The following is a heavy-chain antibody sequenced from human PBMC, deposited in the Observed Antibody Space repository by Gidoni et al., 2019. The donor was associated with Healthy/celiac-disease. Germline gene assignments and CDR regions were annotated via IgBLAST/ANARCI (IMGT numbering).Heavy chain of an antibody. Sequence: QVQLVQSGAEVKKPGASVKVSCKASGYPFTSYYMHWVRQAPGQGLEWMGIINPSGGSTSYAQKFQGRVTMTRDTSTSTVYMELSSLRSEDTAVYYCARGSAIVLRFLEWRNIDFDYWGQGTLVTVSS. CDR3: ARGSAIVLRFLEWRNIDFDY. CDR1: GYPFTSYY. V-gene: IGHV1-46*01. D-gene: IGHD3-3*01. CDR2: INPSGGST. J-gene: IGHJ4*02.